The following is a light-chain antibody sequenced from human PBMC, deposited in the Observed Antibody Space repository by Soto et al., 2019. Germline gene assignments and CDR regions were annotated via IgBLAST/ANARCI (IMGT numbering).Light chain of an antibody. J-gene: IGKJ2*01. Sequence: EIVLTQSPATVSLSPGERVTLSCRASQSVSSYLVWYQQKSGQAPRLLIYDASKRATGIPARFSGSGSGTDFTLTIIRLEPDDFVVYYCQQRSNWPYTFGQGTKLEIK. CDR3: QQRSNWPYT. V-gene: IGKV3-11*01. CDR1: QSVSSY. CDR2: DAS.